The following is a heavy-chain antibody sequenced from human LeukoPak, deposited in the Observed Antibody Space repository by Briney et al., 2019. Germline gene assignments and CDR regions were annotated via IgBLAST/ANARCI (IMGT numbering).Heavy chain of an antibody. CDR2: MNPNSGNT. Sequence: ASVKVSCKASGYTFTSYDINWVRQATGQGIEWMGWMNPNSGNTGYAQKFQGRVTMTRNTSISTAYMELSSLRSEDTAVYYCARGGGDCSSTSCPSDAFDIWGQGTMVTVSS. J-gene: IGHJ3*02. V-gene: IGHV1-8*01. D-gene: IGHD2-2*01. CDR3: ARGGGDCSSTSCPSDAFDI. CDR1: GYTFTSYD.